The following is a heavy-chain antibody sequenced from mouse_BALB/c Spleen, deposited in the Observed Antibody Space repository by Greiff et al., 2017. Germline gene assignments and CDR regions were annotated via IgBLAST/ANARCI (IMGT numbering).Heavy chain of an antibody. CDR3: ARGRGGNYDYFDY. V-gene: IGHV5-6-5*01. J-gene: IGHJ2*01. Sequence: EVKLVESGGGLVKPGGSLKLSCAASGFTFSSYAMSWVRQTPEKRLEWVASISSGGSTYYPDSVKGRFTISRDNARNILYLQMSSLRSEVTAMYYCARGRGGNYDYFDYWGQGTTLTVSS. CDR2: ISSGGST. D-gene: IGHD2-1*01. CDR1: GFTFSSYA.